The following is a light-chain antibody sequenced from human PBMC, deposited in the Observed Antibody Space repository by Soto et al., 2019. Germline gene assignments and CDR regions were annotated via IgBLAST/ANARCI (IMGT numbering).Light chain of an antibody. CDR1: SRDVGAYDY. V-gene: IGLV2-14*03. CDR3: CSDADGSIYF. Sequence: QSVLTQPASGSGSPGQSITISCTGTSRDVGAYDYVSWYLQYPDKAPQLLIYYVDHRPSGVSSRFSGSTPGNTASLTIYGLHAKYEGDYYYCSDADGSIYFFVTGTKVTVL. CDR2: YVD. J-gene: IGLJ1*01.